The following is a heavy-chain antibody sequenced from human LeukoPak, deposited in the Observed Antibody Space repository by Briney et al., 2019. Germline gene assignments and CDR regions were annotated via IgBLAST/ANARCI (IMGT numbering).Heavy chain of an antibody. Sequence: SETLSLTCAVYGGSSSGYYWRWIRQPPGKGLEWIGEINNSGSTNYNPSLKRRATISVDTSKNQFSLKLSAVTAADTAVYYCARGLYYRTWFDPWGQGTLPTVPS. CDR1: GGSSSGYY. D-gene: IGHD3-22*01. V-gene: IGHV4-34*01. CDR3: ARGLYYRTWFDP. J-gene: IGHJ5*02. CDR2: INNSGST.